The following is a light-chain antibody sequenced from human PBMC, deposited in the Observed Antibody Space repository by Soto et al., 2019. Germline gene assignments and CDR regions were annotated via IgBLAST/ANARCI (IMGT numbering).Light chain of an antibody. J-gene: IGLJ3*02. CDR2: LEGSGSY. CDR1: SGHSSYI. Sequence: QSVLTQSSSASASLGSSVKLTCTLSSGHSSYIIAWHQQQPGKAPRYLMKLEGSGSYNKGSGVPDRFSGSSSGADRYLTISTLQFEDEADYYCETWDSNNWVFGGGTKLTVL. CDR3: ETWDSNNWV. V-gene: IGLV4-60*02.